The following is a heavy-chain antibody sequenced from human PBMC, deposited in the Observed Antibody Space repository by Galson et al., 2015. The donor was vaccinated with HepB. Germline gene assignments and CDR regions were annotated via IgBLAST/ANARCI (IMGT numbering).Heavy chain of an antibody. J-gene: IGHJ6*02. Sequence: SVKVSCKASGYTFTSYDINWVRQATGQGLEWMGWMNPNSGNTGYAQKFQGRVTMTRNTSISTAYMELSSLRSEDTAVYYCTRDQITVVRGVVITTSGMDVWGQGTTVTVSS. CDR3: TRDQITVVRGVVITTSGMDV. CDR2: MNPNSGNT. CDR1: GYTFTSYD. V-gene: IGHV1-8*01. D-gene: IGHD3-10*01.